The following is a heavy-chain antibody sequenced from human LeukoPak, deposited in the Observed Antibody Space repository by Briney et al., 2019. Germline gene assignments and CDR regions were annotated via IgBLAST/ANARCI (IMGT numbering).Heavy chain of an antibody. CDR3: ARDRGAEWDIVVHQHGMDV. Sequence: GGSLRLSCAASGFTFSDYWMTWVRQAPGKGLEWVANIKSDGSEKYYVDSVKGRFTISRDNAKNTLYLQMNSLRAEDTAVYYCARDRGAEWDIVVHQHGMDVWGQGTTVTVSS. CDR2: IKSDGSEK. J-gene: IGHJ6*02. CDR1: GFTFSDYW. D-gene: IGHD2-2*01. V-gene: IGHV3-7*01.